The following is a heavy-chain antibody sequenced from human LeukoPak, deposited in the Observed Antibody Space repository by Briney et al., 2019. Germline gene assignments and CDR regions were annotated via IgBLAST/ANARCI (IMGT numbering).Heavy chain of an antibody. CDR3: AREGIGEVGATTYFDY. D-gene: IGHD1-26*01. V-gene: IGHV4-59*01. Sequence: SETLSLTCTVSGGSISSYYWSWIRQPPGKGLEWIGYIYYSGSTNYNPSLKSRVTISVDTSKNQFSLKLSSVTAADTAVYYCAREGIGEVGATTYFDYWAREPWSPSPQ. CDR2: IYYSGST. J-gene: IGHJ4*02. CDR1: GGSISSYY.